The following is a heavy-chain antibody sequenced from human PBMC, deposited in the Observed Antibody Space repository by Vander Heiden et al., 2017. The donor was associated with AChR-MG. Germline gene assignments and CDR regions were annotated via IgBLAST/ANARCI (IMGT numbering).Heavy chain of an antibody. CDR3: ARDATVTTDYYYYGMDV. V-gene: IGHV4-61*02. CDR1: GGSISSGSYY. D-gene: IGHD4-17*01. Sequence: QVQLQESGPGLVKPSQTLSLTCTVSGGSISSGSYYWSWIRQPAGKGLEWIGRIYTSGSTNYNTSLKSRVTISVDTSKNQFSLKLSSVTAADTAVYYCARDATVTTDYYYYGMDVWGQGTTVTVSS. J-gene: IGHJ6*02. CDR2: IYTSGST.